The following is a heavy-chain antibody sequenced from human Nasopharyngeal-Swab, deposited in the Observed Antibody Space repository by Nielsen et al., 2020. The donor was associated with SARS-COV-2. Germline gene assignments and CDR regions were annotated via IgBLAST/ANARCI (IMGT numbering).Heavy chain of an antibody. J-gene: IGHJ2*01. Sequence: GESLKISCAASGFTFSSYAMHWVRQAPGKGLEWVADISYDGSNKYYADSVKGRFTISRDNSKNTLYLQMNSLRAEDTAVYYCARGGLLELGFYWYFDLWGRGTLVTVSS. D-gene: IGHD2-21*02. CDR2: ISYDGSNK. CDR1: GFTFSSYA. V-gene: IGHV3-30-3*01. CDR3: ARGGLLELGFYWYFDL.